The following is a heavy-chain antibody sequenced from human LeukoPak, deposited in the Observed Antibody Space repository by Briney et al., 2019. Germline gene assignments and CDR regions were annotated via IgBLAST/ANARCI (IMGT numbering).Heavy chain of an antibody. CDR2: ISGNGGST. CDR3: AKERLARGADY. Sequence: GGSLRLSCAASGFTFSNYAMNWVRQAPGKGLEWVSTISGNGGSTYYADSVKGRFTLSRDNSKNTLSLQMNSLRAEDTAVYYCAKERLARGADYWGQGTLVTVSS. V-gene: IGHV3-23*01. CDR1: GFTFSNYA. D-gene: IGHD3-10*01. J-gene: IGHJ4*02.